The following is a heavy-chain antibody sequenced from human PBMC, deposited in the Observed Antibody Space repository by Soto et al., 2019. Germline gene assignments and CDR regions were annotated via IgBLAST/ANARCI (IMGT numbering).Heavy chain of an antibody. J-gene: IGHJ6*02. D-gene: IGHD2-15*01. V-gene: IGHV3-30*18. CDR1: GFTFSSYG. CDR2: ISYDGSNK. CDR3: AKSTGWYGSAGSCYPVGGMDV. Sequence: GGSLRLSCAASGFTFSSYGMHWFRQAPGKGLEWVAVISYDGSNKYYADSVKGRFTISRDNSKNTLYLQMNRLRAEDTAVYYCAKSTGWYGSAGSCYPVGGMDVWGQGTRVTASS.